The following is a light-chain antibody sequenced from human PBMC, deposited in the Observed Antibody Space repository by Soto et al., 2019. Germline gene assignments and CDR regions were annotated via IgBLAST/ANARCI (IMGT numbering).Light chain of an antibody. V-gene: IGKV2-28*01. Sequence: DIVMTQSPLSLAVTPGEPASISCRSSQSLLHSNGYNYLDWYLQKPGQSPQLLIYLGSNRASGVPDRFSGIGSGTDFTLKISRVEAEDTGVYYCIQGLQTPLTFGGGTKVDIK. CDR2: LGS. J-gene: IGKJ4*01. CDR1: QSLLHSNGYNY. CDR3: IQGLQTPLT.